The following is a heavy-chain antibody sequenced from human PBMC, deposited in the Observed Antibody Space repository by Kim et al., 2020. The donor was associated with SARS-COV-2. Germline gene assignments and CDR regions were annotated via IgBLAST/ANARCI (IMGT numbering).Heavy chain of an antibody. D-gene: IGHD1-1*01. V-gene: IGHV5-51*01. CDR1: GYSFTNYW. CDR3: ARRGTDLEYFHY. CDR2: IYPGDSDT. Sequence: GESLKISCKGSGYSFTNYWIGWVRQMPGKGLEWMGIIYPGDSDTRYSPSFQGQVTMSADKSISTAYLQWSSLEASDTAIYYCARRGTDLEYFHYWGQGTLVTVSS. J-gene: IGHJ1*01.